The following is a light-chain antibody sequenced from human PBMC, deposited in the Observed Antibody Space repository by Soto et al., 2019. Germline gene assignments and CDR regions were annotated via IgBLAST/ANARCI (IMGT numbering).Light chain of an antibody. Sequence: QPVLTQPASVSGSPGQSITISCAGTSSDVGGYYYVSWYQHHPGKAPKLLIYDVNMRPSGVSDRFSGSRSGNTASLAISGLQAEDEADYYCTSYTPSTTVLFGGGTKLTVL. CDR2: DVN. CDR1: SSDVGGYYY. CDR3: TSYTPSTTVL. V-gene: IGLV2-14*03. J-gene: IGLJ2*01.